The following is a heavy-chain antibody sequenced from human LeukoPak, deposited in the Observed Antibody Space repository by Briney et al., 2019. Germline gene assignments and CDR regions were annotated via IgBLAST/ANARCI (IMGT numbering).Heavy chain of an antibody. CDR1: GAPVNFYY. D-gene: IGHD3-10*01. CDR3: AKESRLGGASGSHHFDY. Sequence: TSETLSLTCTVSGAPVNFYYLSWIRHSAEKGLEWIGRIYTRGNTNYNTSLKSRVTLSVDTSRNQFSLMLSSVTAADTAVYYCAKESRLGGASGSHHFDYWGQGVLVTVSS. V-gene: IGHV4-4*07. J-gene: IGHJ4*02. CDR2: IYTRGNT.